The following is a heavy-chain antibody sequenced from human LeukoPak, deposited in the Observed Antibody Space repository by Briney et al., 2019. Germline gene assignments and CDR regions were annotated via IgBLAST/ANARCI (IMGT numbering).Heavy chain of an antibody. Sequence: SVKVSCKASGGTFSSYAISWVRQAPGQGLEWMGGIIPIFGTANYAQKFQGRVTITADVSTSTAYMELSSLRSEDTAVYYCARAHLGGDYDILTGPYSPAGDYGMDVWGKGTTVTVSS. J-gene: IGHJ6*04. CDR3: ARAHLGGDYDILTGPYSPAGDYGMDV. CDR1: GGTFSSYA. V-gene: IGHV1-69*13. CDR2: IIPIFGTA. D-gene: IGHD3-9*01.